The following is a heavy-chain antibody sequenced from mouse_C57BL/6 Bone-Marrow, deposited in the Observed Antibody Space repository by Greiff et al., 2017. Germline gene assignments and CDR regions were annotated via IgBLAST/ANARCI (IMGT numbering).Heavy chain of an antibody. CDR1: GYTFTNYW. V-gene: IGHV1-64*01. CDR3: ARLYDYDDYTMDY. J-gene: IGHJ4*01. Sequence: QVQLQQPGAELVKPGASVKLSCKASGYTFTNYWMHWVKQRPGQGLEWIGMMHPNGGSPDYNEKFKSEATLSVDKSSRTAYMELSSLTSEDSAVYYCARLYDYDDYTMDYWGQGTSVTVSS. CDR2: MHPNGGSP. D-gene: IGHD2-4*01.